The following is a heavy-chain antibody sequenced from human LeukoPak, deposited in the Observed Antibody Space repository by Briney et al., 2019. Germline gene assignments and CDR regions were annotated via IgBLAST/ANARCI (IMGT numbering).Heavy chain of an antibody. Sequence: GGSLRLSCAASGFTFNIYWMSWVRQAPGKGLEWVANIKQDGSEKYYVDSVKGRFTISRDNAKNSLYLQMNSLRAEDTAVYYCARGPAYSSGFFWFDPWGQGTLVTVSS. CDR1: GFTFNIYW. CDR2: IKQDGSEK. J-gene: IGHJ5*02. CDR3: ARGPAYSSGFFWFDP. V-gene: IGHV3-7*03. D-gene: IGHD6-19*01.